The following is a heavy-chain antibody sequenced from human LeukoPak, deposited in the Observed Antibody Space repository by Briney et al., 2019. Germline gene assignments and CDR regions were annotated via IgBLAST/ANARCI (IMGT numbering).Heavy chain of an antibody. CDR2: TYYRSKWYN. CDR3: ARARNTNGFDY. Sequence: SQTLSLTCAVSGDSVSSNSAAWNWLRQSPSRGLEWLGRTYYRSKWYNDYAVSVKSRIIINPDTSKNQFSLQLNSVTPEDTAVYYCARARNTNGFDYWGQGTLVTVSS. J-gene: IGHJ4*02. CDR1: GDSVSSNSAA. V-gene: IGHV6-1*01. D-gene: IGHD2-8*01.